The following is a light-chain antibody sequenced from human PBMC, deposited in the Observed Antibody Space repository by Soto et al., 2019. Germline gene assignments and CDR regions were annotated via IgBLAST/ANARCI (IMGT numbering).Light chain of an antibody. CDR3: QSYDSSLSGSV. V-gene: IGLV1-40*01. Sequence: QSVLTQPPSVXXXXXXXXXXSCTGSSSNIGAGYDVHWYQQLPGTAPKLLIYGNSNRPSGVPDRFSGSKSGTSASLAITGLQAEDEADYYCQSYDSSLSGSVFGGGTQLTVL. J-gene: IGLJ7*01. CDR1: SSNIGAGYD. CDR2: GNS.